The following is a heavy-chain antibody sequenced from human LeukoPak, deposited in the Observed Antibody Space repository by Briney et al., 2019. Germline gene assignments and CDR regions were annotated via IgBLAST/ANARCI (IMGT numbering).Heavy chain of an antibody. V-gene: IGHV4-31*03. Sequence: SQTLSLTCTFSGASISTGGYYWTWIRQPPGGGLEWIGYIYYTGSVDYNPSLKSRLTISLDKSKNQFSLKLNSVTAADTAIYYCARGAIFGVVTLRGFGWFDPWGQGTLVTVSS. CDR2: IYYTGSV. CDR3: ARGAIFGVVTLRGFGWFDP. D-gene: IGHD3-3*01. CDR1: GASISTGGYY. J-gene: IGHJ5*02.